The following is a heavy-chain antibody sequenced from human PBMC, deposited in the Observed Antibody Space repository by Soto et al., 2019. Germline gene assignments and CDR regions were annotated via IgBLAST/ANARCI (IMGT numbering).Heavy chain of an antibody. Sequence: EVQLVESGGGLVKPGGSLRLSCAASGFTFSNAWMSWVRQAPGKGLEWVGRIKSKTDGGTTDYAAPVKGRFTISRDDSKNTLYPQRNSLKTGGTAVYYCNTGAPPRGQETLVPVST. J-gene: IGHJ4*02. CDR3: NTGAPP. V-gene: IGHV3-15*01. CDR2: IKSKTDGGTT. CDR1: GFTFSNAW.